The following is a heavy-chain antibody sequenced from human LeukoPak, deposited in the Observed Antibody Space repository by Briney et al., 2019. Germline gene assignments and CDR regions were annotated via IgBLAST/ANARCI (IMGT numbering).Heavy chain of an antibody. CDR1: GGSISSYY. Sequence: SETLSLTCAVSGGSISSYYWSWIRQPPGKGLEWIGYIYYSGSTNYNPSLKSRVTISVDTSKNQFSLKLSSVTAADTAVYYCARDPRDAWFDPWGQGTLVTVSS. V-gene: IGHV4-59*01. CDR3: ARDPRDAWFDP. CDR2: IYYSGST. J-gene: IGHJ5*02.